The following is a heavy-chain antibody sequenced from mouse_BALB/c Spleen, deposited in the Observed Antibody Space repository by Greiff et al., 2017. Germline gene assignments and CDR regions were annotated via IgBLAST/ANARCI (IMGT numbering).Heavy chain of an antibody. J-gene: IGHJ3*01. V-gene: IGHV5-17*02. CDR3: ARLRYDYDGFAY. D-gene: IGHD2-4*01. Sequence: EVQGVESGGGLVQPGGSRKLSCAASGFTFSSFGMHWVRQAPEKGLEWVAYISSGSSTIYYADTVKGRFTISRDNPKNTLFLQMTSLRSEDTAMYYCARLRYDYDGFAYWGQGTLVTVSA. CDR1: GFTFSSFG. CDR2: ISSGSSTI.